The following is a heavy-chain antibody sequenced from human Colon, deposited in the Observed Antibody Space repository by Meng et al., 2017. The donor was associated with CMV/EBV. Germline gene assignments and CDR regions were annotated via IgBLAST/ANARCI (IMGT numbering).Heavy chain of an antibody. CDR1: GFSFSSYW. Sequence: GGSLRLSCAASGFSFSSYWMHWVRQPPGKGLVWVSRLNSDGSSTDYADSVKGRFTISRDNEKKTLYLHMNSLRVEDTAVYYCARTEWLGPSSGMYVWGPGTPFPVSS. V-gene: IGHV3-74*01. CDR3: ARTEWLGPSSGMYV. CDR2: LNSDGSST. J-gene: IGHJ6*02. D-gene: IGHD3-3*01.